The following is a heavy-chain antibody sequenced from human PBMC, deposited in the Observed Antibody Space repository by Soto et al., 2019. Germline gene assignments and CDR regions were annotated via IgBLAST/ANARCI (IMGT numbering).Heavy chain of an antibody. V-gene: IGHV3-23*01. CDR3: AKAGFGPFLTLILFEY. Sequence: GGSLRLSCAASGFTFSSYAMSWVRQAPGKGLEWVSAISGSGGSTYYADSVKGRFTISRDNSKNTLYLQMNSLRAEDTAVYYFAKAGFGPFLTLILFEYWGRGTRITVSS. CDR1: GFTFSSYA. CDR2: ISGSGGST. D-gene: IGHD3-10*01. J-gene: IGHJ4*02.